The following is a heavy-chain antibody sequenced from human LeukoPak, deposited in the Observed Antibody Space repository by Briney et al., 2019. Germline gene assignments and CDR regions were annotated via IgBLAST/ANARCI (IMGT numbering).Heavy chain of an antibody. CDR2: MSASGGST. J-gene: IGHJ4*02. CDR3: AKATREATVASFFGY. V-gene: IGHV3-23*01. CDR1: GFIFGSYA. D-gene: IGHD3-10*01. Sequence: GGSLRLSCAASGFIFGSYAMNWVRQVPGKGLEWVSSMSASGGSTYYADSVKGRFTISRDNSKSAVYLQMNSLRVEDTAVYYCAKATREATVASFFGYWGQGTLVTVSS.